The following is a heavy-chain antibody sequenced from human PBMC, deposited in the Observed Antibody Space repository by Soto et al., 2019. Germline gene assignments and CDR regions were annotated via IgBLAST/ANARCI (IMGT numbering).Heavy chain of an antibody. CDR1: GFTFSNYG. CDR2: ISYDGSNK. Sequence: GGSLRLSCAASGFTFSNYGMHWVRQAPGKGLEWVAVISYDGSNKYYADSVKGRFTISRDNSKNTLYLQMNSLRAEDTAVYYCAKSIAVASPFDYWGQGTLVTVSS. V-gene: IGHV3-30*18. CDR3: AKSIAVASPFDY. D-gene: IGHD6-19*01. J-gene: IGHJ4*02.